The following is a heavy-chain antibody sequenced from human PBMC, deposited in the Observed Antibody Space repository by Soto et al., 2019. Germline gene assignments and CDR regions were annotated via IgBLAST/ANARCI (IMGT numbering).Heavy chain of an antibody. CDR1: GYTFTSYG. J-gene: IGHJ5*02. D-gene: IGHD2-2*01. V-gene: IGHV1-18*01. CDR2: ISAYNGNT. Sequence: GASVKVSCKASGYTFTSYGISWVRQAPGQGLEWMGWISAYNGNTNYAQKLQGRVTMTTDTSTSTAYMELRSLRSDDTAVYYCAREVVVVPAANNWFDPWGQGTLVTVSS. CDR3: AREVVVVPAANNWFDP.